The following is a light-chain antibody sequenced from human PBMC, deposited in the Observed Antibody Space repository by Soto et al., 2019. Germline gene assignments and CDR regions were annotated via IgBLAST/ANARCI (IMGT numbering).Light chain of an antibody. V-gene: IGLV2-14*01. J-gene: IGLJ3*02. CDR3: TSYTSSRIRV. CDR2: DVS. Sequence: QSALTQPASVSGSPGQSITISCTGTSSDVGGSNYVSWYQQHPGKAPKLMIYDVSNRPSGVSNRFSGSKSGNTASLTISGLQAEDEADYYCTSYTSSRIRVFGGGTKVTVL. CDR1: SSDVGGSNY.